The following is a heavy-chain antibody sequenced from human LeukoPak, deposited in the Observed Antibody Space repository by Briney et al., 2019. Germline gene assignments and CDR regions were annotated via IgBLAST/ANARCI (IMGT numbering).Heavy chain of an antibody. CDR3: ARGRMPDYYDSSGYQRRFDY. V-gene: IGHV4-59*01. D-gene: IGHD3-22*01. CDR1: GGSISSYD. CDR2: IYYSGST. J-gene: IGHJ4*02. Sequence: SETLSLTCTVSGGSISSYDWSWIRQPPGKGLEWSGYIYYSGSTNYNASLKSRVTISVDTSKNQFSLKLSSVTAADTAVYYCARGRMPDYYDSSGYQRRFDYWGQGTLVTVSS.